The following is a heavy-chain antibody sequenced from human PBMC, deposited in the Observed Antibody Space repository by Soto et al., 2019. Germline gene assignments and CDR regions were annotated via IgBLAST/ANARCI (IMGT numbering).Heavy chain of an antibody. CDR1: GGSISSYY. V-gene: IGHV4-59*01. D-gene: IGHD1-20*01. CDR2: IYYSGIT. CDR3: GRYKSHYHYRIDV. J-gene: IGHJ6*02. Sequence: QVQLQESGPGLVKPSETLSLTCTVSGGSISSYYWSWIRQPPGKGLEWIGYIYYSGITNYNPSLKSRVTISVDPSQNQFSLKLSSVTAADTAVYYCGRYKSHYHYRIDVWGPGTTVTVSS.